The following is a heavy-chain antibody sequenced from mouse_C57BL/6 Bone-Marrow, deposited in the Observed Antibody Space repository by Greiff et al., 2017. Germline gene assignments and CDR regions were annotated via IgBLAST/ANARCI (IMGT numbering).Heavy chain of an antibody. Sequence: EVMLVESGGGLVKPGGSLKLSCAASGFTFSDYGMHWVRQAPEKGLEWVAYISSGSSTIYYADTVKGRFTISRDNAKNTLFLQMSSLRSEDTSMYYCARKEDDGYPYWYFDVWDTGTTVTVSS. CDR1: GFTFSDYG. V-gene: IGHV5-17*01. CDR2: ISSGSSTI. D-gene: IGHD2-3*01. J-gene: IGHJ1*03. CDR3: ARKEDDGYPYWYFDV.